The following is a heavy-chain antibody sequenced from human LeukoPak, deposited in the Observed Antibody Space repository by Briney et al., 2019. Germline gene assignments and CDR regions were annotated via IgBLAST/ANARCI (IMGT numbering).Heavy chain of an antibody. CDR1: AGSISSGGYY. D-gene: IGHD3-22*01. J-gene: IGHJ3*02. CDR2: IYYSGTT. V-gene: IGHV4-30-4*08. Sequence: SETLSLTCTFSAGSISSGGYYWSWIRQHPGKGLEWIGYIYYSGTTYYNPSLKSRATISVDAFKNEFSLKLRSVITGDSAVYYCASLHDTSGYLVGFDIWGQGTMVTVFS. CDR3: ASLHDTSGYLVGFDI.